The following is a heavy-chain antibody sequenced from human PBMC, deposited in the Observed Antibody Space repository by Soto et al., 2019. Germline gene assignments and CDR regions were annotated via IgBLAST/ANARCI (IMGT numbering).Heavy chain of an antibody. Sequence: QVQLVQSGAEVKKPGASVKISCKASGYTFSSSYIHWVRQAPGQGLEWMGLINPSGFSTDYAQTFQGTVTVTRDTSQSKFNIELNNLRSEDTAVYYCASGEYTNGFSAMDVWGSGTTINVSS. J-gene: IGHJ6*04. CDR2: INPSGFST. CDR1: GYTFSSSY. V-gene: IGHV1-46*01. D-gene: IGHD2-8*01. CDR3: ASGEYTNGFSAMDV.